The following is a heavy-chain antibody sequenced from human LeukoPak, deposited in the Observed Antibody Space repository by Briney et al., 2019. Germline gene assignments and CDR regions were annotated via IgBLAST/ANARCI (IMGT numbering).Heavy chain of an antibody. CDR3: ATNGAYDSSGYTFDY. J-gene: IGHJ4*02. CDR1: GGPISSGGYS. D-gene: IGHD3-22*01. Sequence: PSQTLSLTCAVSGGPISSGGYSWSWIRQPPGKGLEWIGYIYHSGSTYYNPSLKSRVTISVDTSKNQFSLKLSSVTAADTAVYYCATNGAYDSSGYTFDYWGQGTLVTVSS. V-gene: IGHV4-30-2*01. CDR2: IYHSGST.